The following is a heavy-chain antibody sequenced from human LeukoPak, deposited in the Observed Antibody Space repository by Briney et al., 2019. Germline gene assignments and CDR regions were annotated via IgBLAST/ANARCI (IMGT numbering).Heavy chain of an antibody. D-gene: IGHD3-22*01. J-gene: IGHJ4*02. CDR2: IYHSGST. V-gene: IGHV4-38-2*02. CDR3: ARYDSSGYYLYYFDY. Sequence: PSETLSLTCTVSGSSISSGYYWGWIRQPPGKGLEWIGSIYHSGSTYYNPSLKSRVTMSVDPSKNQFSLKLSSVTAADTAVYYCARYDSSGYYLYYFDYWGQGTLVTVSS. CDR1: GSSISSGYY.